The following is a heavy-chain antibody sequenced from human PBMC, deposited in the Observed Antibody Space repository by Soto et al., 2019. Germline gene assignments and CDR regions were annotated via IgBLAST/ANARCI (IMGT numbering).Heavy chain of an antibody. D-gene: IGHD3-3*01. J-gene: IGHJ2*01. CDR2: ISNDGRSE. CDR3: ARGGTSYDFWSGYYL. Sequence: GGSLRLSCAASGFTFSSHAMHWVRQAPGKGLEWVAVISNDGRSETYADSVKGRFTISRDNSRNTLYLQMNSLRAEDTTVYYCARGGTSYDFWSGYYLWGRGTLVTVSS. CDR1: GFTFSSHA. V-gene: IGHV3-30*04.